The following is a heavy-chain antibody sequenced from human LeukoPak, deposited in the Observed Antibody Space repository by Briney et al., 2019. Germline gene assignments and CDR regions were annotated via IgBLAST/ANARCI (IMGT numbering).Heavy chain of an antibody. CDR2: VIPIFGTV. CDR3: AKPDGDYVGQLDAFDI. V-gene: IGHV1-69*06. CDR1: GYTFTGYY. Sequence: SVKVSCKASGYTFTGYYMHWVRQAPGQGLEWMGGVIPIFGTVNYAQKFQGRVTITADKSTSTAYMELSSLRSEDTAVYYCAKPDGDYVGQLDAFDIWGQGTMVTVSS. D-gene: IGHD4-17*01. J-gene: IGHJ3*02.